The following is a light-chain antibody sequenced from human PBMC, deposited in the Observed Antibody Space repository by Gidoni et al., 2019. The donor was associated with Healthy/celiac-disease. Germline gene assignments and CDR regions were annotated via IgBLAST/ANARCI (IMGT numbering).Light chain of an antibody. CDR3: SSYTSSSTRV. V-gene: IGLV2-14*01. J-gene: IGLJ1*01. CDR2: EVS. Sequence: QSALTQPASVSGSPGQSITISCTGTSSDVGGYNYVSWYQQHPGNAPKLMIYEVSHRPSVVSNRFSGSKSGNTASLTISGLQAEDEADYYCSSYTSSSTRVFGTGTKVTVL. CDR1: SSDVGGYNY.